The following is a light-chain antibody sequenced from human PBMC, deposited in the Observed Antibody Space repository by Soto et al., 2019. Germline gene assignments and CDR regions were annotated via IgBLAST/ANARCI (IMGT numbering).Light chain of an antibody. Sequence: QSALTQPASVSGSPGQSITISCTGTSSDVGGHNYVSWYQQYPGKAPKLMIFDVSNRPSGVSNRFSGSKSGNTASLTISGLQAEDEADYYCSSYTSSSTRVFGTGTKLTVL. V-gene: IGLV2-14*01. CDR3: SSYTSSSTRV. CDR2: DVS. J-gene: IGLJ1*01. CDR1: SSDVGGHNY.